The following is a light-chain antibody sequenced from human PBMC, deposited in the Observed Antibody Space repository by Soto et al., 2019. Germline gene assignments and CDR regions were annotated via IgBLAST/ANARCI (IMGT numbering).Light chain of an antibody. V-gene: IGKV3-20*01. CDR2: GAS. Sequence: EIVLTQSPGTLSLSPGERATLSCRASQSVSSSYLAWYQQKPGQAPRLLIYGASSRATGIPDRFSGSGSGTDFTLTISRLEAEDFAVYYCQQYSSSPITFGQGKRLEIK. CDR3: QQYSSSPIT. CDR1: QSVSSSY. J-gene: IGKJ5*01.